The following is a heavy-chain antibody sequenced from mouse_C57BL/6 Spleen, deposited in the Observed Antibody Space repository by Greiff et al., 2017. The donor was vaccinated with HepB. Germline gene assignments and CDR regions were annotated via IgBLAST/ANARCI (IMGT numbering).Heavy chain of an antibody. D-gene: IGHD1-1*01. V-gene: IGHV1-59*01. Sequence: VKLQQPGAELVRPGTSVKLSCKASGYTFTSYWMHWVKQRPGQGLEWIGVIDPSDSYTNYNQKFKGKATLTVDTSSSTAYMQLSSLTSEDSAVYYCAITTVAPFDYWGQGTTLTVSS. CDR2: IDPSDSYT. J-gene: IGHJ2*01. CDR1: GYTFTSYW. CDR3: AITTVAPFDY.